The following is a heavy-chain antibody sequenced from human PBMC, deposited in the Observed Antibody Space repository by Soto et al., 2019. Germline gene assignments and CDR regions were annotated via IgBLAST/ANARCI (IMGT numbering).Heavy chain of an antibody. Sequence: PGESLKISCKGSGYSFTSYWIGWVRQMPGKGLEWMGIIYPGDSDTRYSPSFQGQVTISADKSISTAYLQWSSLKASDTAMYYCARQGSIVGGNSMAFQRYNWFDPWGQGTLVTVSS. CDR2: IYPGDSDT. CDR3: ARQGSIVGGNSMAFQRYNWFDP. D-gene: IGHD1-26*01. CDR1: GYSFTSYW. V-gene: IGHV5-51*01. J-gene: IGHJ5*02.